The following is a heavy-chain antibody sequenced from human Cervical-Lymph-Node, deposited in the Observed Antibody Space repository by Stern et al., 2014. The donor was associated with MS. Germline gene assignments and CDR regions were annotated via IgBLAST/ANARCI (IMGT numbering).Heavy chain of an antibody. CDR2: INPSGGST. V-gene: IGHV1-46*01. J-gene: IGHJ4*02. CDR1: GYTFTSYY. D-gene: IGHD4-17*01. CDR3: ARSYGDYVGVDY. Sequence: VQLLESGAEVKKPGDSVKVSCKASGYTFTSYYMHWVRQAPGQGLEWMGIINPSGGSTSYAQKFQGRVTMTRDTSTSTVYMELSSLRSEDTAVYYCARSYGDYVGVDYWGQGTLVTVSS.